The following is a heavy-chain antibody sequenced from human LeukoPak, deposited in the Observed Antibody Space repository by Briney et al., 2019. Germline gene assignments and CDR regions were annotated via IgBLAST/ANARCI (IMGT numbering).Heavy chain of an antibody. CDR2: IIPILGIA. CDR1: GYTFTSYD. D-gene: IGHD3-22*01. J-gene: IGHJ6*02. V-gene: IGHV1-69*04. Sequence: ASVKVSCKASGYTFTSYDINWVRQATGQGLEWMGRIIPILGIANYAQKFQGRVTITADKSTSTAYMELSSLRSEDTAVYYCAREVWYYDSSGYSGYYYYGMDVWGQGTTVTVSS. CDR3: AREVWYYDSSGYSGYYYYGMDV.